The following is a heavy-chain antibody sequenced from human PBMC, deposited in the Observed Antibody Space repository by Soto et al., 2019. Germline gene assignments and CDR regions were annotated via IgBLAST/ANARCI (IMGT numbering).Heavy chain of an antibody. J-gene: IGHJ5*02. CDR2: IYYSGST. CDR3: ARLTYDDFWSGYYTENWFDP. CDR1: GGSISISSYY. D-gene: IGHD3-3*01. V-gene: IGHV4-39*01. Sequence: KASDTLSLTCTVSGGSISISSYYWGWILQPPGKGLEWIGSIYYSGSTYYNPSLKSRVTISVDTSKNQFSLKLSSVTAADTAVYYCARLTYDDFWSGYYTENWFDPWGQGTLVTV.